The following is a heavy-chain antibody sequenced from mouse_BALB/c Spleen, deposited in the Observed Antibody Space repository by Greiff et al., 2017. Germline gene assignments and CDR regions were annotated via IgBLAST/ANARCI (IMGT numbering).Heavy chain of an antibody. CDR1: GFTFSSFG. J-gene: IGHJ4*01. Sequence: EVQVVESGGGLVQPGGSRKLSYAASGFTFSSFGMHWVRQAPEKGLEWVAYISSGSSTIYYADTVKGRFTISRDNPKNTLFLQMTSLRSEDTAMYYCARYPLDYYAMDYWGQGTSVTVSS. CDR3: ARYPLDYYAMDY. D-gene: IGHD6-1*01. CDR2: ISSGSSTI. V-gene: IGHV5-17*02.